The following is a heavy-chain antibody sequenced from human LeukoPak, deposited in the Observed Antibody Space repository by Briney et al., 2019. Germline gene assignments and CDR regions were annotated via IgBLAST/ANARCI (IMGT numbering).Heavy chain of an antibody. CDR2: IYYSGST. V-gene: IGHV4-59*01. CDR1: GGSTSSYY. Sequence: SETLSLTCTVSGGSTSSYYWSWIRQPPGKGLEWIGYIYYSGSTNYNPSLKSRVTISVDTSKNQFSLKLSSVTAADTAVYYCAVSGSYYPVFDYWGQGTLVTVSS. J-gene: IGHJ4*02. CDR3: AVSGSYYPVFDY. D-gene: IGHD1-26*01.